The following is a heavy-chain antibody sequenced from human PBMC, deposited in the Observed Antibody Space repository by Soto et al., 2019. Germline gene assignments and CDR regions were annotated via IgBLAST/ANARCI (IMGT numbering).Heavy chain of an antibody. CDR1: GFTFSSHS. D-gene: IGHD3-16*01. Sequence: EVQLVESGGGLVQPGGSLRLSCAASGFTFSSHSMNWVRQTPGKGLEWVSYISSTSSTMYYADSVKGRFTISRDSAKNSLFLQMNSLRPEDTAVYYCTAGGVSSGPGYLGQGTLVTVSS. V-gene: IGHV3-48*01. CDR2: ISSTSSTM. J-gene: IGHJ4*02. CDR3: TAGGVSSGPGY.